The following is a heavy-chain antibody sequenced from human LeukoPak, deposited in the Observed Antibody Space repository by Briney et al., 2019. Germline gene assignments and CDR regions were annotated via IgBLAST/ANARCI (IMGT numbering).Heavy chain of an antibody. Sequence: SETLSLTCTVSGGSISSSYWSWIRQPPGKGLEWIGSIYYSGSTYYNPSLKSRVTISVDTSKNQFSLKLSSVTAADTAVYYCVFSGGYSSGRGAFDIWGQGTMVTVSS. V-gene: IGHV4-59*04. CDR3: VFSGGYSSGRGAFDI. CDR1: GGSISSSY. J-gene: IGHJ3*02. D-gene: IGHD6-19*01. CDR2: IYYSGST.